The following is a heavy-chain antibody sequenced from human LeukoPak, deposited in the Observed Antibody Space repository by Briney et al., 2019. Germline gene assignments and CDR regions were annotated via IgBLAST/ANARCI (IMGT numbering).Heavy chain of an antibody. J-gene: IGHJ4*02. CDR2: INPNSGGT. CDR1: RYTFTGYY. Sequence: ASVKVSCKASRYTFTGYYMHWVRQDPQQGREWMGQINPNSGGTKYAQKFQGRVTMTRDTSISTAYMELSRLRSDVTAVYYCARARARGIAAAGSDYWGQGTLVTVSS. D-gene: IGHD6-13*01. CDR3: ARARARGIAAAGSDY. V-gene: IGHV1-2*06.